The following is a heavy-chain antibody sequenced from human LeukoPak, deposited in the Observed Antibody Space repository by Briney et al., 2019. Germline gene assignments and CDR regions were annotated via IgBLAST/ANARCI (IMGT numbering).Heavy chain of an antibody. CDR2: IYHSGGA. CDR1: GFTFSSYA. CDR3: AYNRNFALDN. J-gene: IGHJ4*02. V-gene: IGHV4-34*08. Sequence: GSLRLSCAASGFTFSSYAMSWVRQAPGKGLEWIGEIYHSGGANYKPSLKSRVTMSVDTSKNHFSLKLTSVTAADTAVYYCAYNRNFALDNWGQGTLVTVSS. D-gene: IGHD1-14*01.